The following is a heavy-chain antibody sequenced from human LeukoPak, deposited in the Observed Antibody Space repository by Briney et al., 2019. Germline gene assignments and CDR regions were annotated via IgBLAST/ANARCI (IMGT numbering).Heavy chain of an antibody. Sequence: PGGSLRLSCAASAFTFNNYGMHWVRQAPGKGLEWVAFIRFDGSNKYYADSVKGRFTISRDNSKNTLYLQMNSLRVEDTAVYYCAKALGYSDHEWCFDYWGQGTLVTVSS. V-gene: IGHV3-30*02. CDR2: IRFDGSNK. D-gene: IGHD5-12*01. CDR1: AFTFNNYG. J-gene: IGHJ4*02. CDR3: AKALGYSDHEWCFDY.